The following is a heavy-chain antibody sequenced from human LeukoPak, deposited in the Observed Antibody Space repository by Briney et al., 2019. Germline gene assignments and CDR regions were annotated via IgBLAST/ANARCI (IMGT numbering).Heavy chain of an antibody. Sequence: GGSLRLSCAASGFTFSSYAMSWVRQAPGKGLEWVSAISGSGGSTYYADSAKGRFTISRDNSKNTLYLQMNSLRAEDTAVYYCAKFLPTHIVVANYYFDYWGQGTLVTVSS. CDR3: AKFLPTHIVVANYYFDY. D-gene: IGHD2-21*01. J-gene: IGHJ4*02. CDR2: ISGSGGST. V-gene: IGHV3-23*01. CDR1: GFTFSSYA.